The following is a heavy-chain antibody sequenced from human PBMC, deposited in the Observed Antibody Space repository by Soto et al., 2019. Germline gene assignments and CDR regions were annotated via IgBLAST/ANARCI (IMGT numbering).Heavy chain of an antibody. CDR1: GYSFTPYW. CDR3: ARFWYIMPGSSRGMAV. J-gene: IGHJ6*02. D-gene: IGHD3-9*01. V-gene: IGHV5-51*01. CDR2: IYPGDSDI. Sequence: GESLKISCKGPGYSFTPYWIVGLRQMPGKGLEWMGIIYPGDSDIRYRPSFQGQVTISADKSISTAYLQWSSLKASDTAMYYCARFWYIMPGSSRGMAVRCPGITLTV.